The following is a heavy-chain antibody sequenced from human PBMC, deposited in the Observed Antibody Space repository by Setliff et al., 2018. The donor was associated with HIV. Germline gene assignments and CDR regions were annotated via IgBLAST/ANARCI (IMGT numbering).Heavy chain of an antibody. CDR1: GYSISSSSYY. Sequence: SETLSLTCAVSGYSISSSSYYWGWIRQPPGKGLEWIGSIYQSGSTSYNPSLSSRLTISVDTSKNQVSLRLSSVTAADTGVYYCARHRDPPGSSWIYYYYYMDLWGEGTTVTVSS. CDR2: IYQSGST. V-gene: IGHV4-39*01. D-gene: IGHD6-13*01. J-gene: IGHJ6*03. CDR3: ARHRDPPGSSWIYYYYYMDL.